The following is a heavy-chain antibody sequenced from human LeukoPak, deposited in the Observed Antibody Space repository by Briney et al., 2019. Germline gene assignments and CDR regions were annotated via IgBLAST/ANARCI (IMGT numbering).Heavy chain of an antibody. CDR2: IYYSGST. D-gene: IGHD1-7*01. CDR3: ARDSAPVLELYFDY. Sequence: PSETLSLTCTVSGGSISSSSYYWGWIRQPPGKGLEWIGSIYYSGSTYYNPSLKSRVTISVDTSKNQFSLKLSSVTAADTAVYYCARDSAPVLELYFDYWGQGTLVTVSS. V-gene: IGHV4-39*07. J-gene: IGHJ4*02. CDR1: GGSISSSSYY.